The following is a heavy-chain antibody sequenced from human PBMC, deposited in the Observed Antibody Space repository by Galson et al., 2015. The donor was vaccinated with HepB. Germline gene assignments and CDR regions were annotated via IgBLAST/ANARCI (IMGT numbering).Heavy chain of an antibody. CDR1: GFSFSSYG. D-gene: IGHD3-22*01. J-gene: IGHJ4*02. CDR2: VSYDGINK. V-gene: IGHV3-30*03. CDR3: ARGRNYYDSTGSYDH. Sequence: SLRLSCAASGFSFSSYGMHWVRQAPGTELEWVAAVSYDGINKYYSDSLKGRFTISRDNSKNTLYLQMNSPRVEDTAVYYCARGRNYYDSTGSYDHWGQGTLVTVSS.